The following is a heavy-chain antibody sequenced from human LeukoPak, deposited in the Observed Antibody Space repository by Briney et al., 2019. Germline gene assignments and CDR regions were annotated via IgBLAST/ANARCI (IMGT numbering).Heavy chain of an antibody. CDR3: AREIVVGPAGSAVNWFDP. D-gene: IGHD2-2*01. J-gene: IGHJ5*02. CDR2: MNLNSGNT. CDR1: GDTSTSYD. Sequence: ASVKVSCTASGDTSTSYDINWVRQATGQGLEWMGWMNLNSGNTGYAQKFQGRVTMTRNTSISTAYMELSSLRSEDTAVYYCAREIVVGPAGSAVNWFDPWGQGTLVTVSS. V-gene: IGHV1-8*01.